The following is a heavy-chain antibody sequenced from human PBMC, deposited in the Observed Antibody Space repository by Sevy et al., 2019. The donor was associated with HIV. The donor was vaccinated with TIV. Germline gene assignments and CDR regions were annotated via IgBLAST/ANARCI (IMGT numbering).Heavy chain of an antibody. Sequence: GGSLRLSCAASGFTFSSYAMHWVRQAPGKGLEWVAVISYDGSNKYYADSVKGRFTISRDNSKNTLYLQMNSLRVEDTAVYYCAKEEYSGYDYWGQGTQVTVSS. J-gene: IGHJ4*02. D-gene: IGHD5-12*01. CDR3: AKEEYSGYDY. CDR2: ISYDGSNK. CDR1: GFTFSSYA. V-gene: IGHV3-30*04.